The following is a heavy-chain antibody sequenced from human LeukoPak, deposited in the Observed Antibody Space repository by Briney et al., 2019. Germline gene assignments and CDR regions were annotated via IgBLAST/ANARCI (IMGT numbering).Heavy chain of an antibody. Sequence: ASVKVSCKASGGTFSSYAISWVRQAPGQGLEWMGRIIPIFGTANYAHKFQGRVTITTDESTSTAYMELSSLRSEDTAVYYCARDDKDQTGIDYWGQGTLVTVSS. J-gene: IGHJ4*02. CDR2: IIPIFGTA. D-gene: IGHD1-14*01. CDR1: GGTFSSYA. CDR3: ARDDKDQTGIDY. V-gene: IGHV1-69*05.